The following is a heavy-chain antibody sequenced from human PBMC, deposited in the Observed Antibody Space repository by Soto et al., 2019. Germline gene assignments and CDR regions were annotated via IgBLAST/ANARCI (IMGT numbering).Heavy chain of an antibody. V-gene: IGHV1-2*02. J-gene: IGHJ4*02. CDR3: ARGWEVVGGANY. CDR1: GYTFTGYL. CDR2: INTNNGGT. Sequence: ASVKVSCKASGYTFTGYLMHWVRQAPGQGLEWMGWINTNNGGTNSAQKFQGRVTMAMDTSINTAYMELSTLRSDDTAIYYCARGWEVVGGANYWGQGTLVIVSP. D-gene: IGHD1-26*01.